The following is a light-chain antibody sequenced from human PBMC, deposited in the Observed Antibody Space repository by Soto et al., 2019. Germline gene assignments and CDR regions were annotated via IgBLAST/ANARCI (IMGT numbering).Light chain of an antibody. CDR1: QSTSSW. V-gene: IGKV1-5*01. CDR3: QQYNSYTWT. J-gene: IGKJ1*01. CDR2: DAS. Sequence: DIQMTQSPSTLSASVGDRVTITCRASQSTSSWLAWYQQKPGKAPKLLIHDASSLESGVPSRFSGSGSGTEFTLTISSLQPDDFATYYCQQYNSYTWTFGQGTKVDIK.